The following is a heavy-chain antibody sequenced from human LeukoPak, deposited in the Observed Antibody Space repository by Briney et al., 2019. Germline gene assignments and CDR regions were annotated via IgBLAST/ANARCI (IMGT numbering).Heavy chain of an antibody. D-gene: IGHD6-19*01. CDR3: ARDHSSGWYSDYFDY. CDR2: ISVSGENT. J-gene: IGHJ4*02. CDR1: GFTFSSYA. Sequence: GGSLRLSCAASGFTFSSYAMTWVRQAPGKGLQWVSTISVSGENTYYADSVKGRFTISRDISKSTLYLQMNSLRAEGTAVYYCARDHSSGWYSDYFDYRGQGTLVTVSS. V-gene: IGHV3-23*01.